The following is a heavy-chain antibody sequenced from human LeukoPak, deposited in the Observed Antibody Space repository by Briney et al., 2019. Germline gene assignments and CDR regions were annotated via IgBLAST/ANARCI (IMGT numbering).Heavy chain of an antibody. CDR2: ISWDGGST. V-gene: IGHV3-43D*03. Sequence: GGSLRLSCAASGFTFDDYAMHWVRQAPGKGLEWVSLISWDGGSTYYADSVKGRFTISRDNSKNSLYLQMNSLRAEDTALYYCAKDMGNSGSCIIDYWGQGTLVTVSS. D-gene: IGHD1-26*01. CDR1: GFTFDDYA. J-gene: IGHJ4*02. CDR3: AKDMGNSGSCIIDY.